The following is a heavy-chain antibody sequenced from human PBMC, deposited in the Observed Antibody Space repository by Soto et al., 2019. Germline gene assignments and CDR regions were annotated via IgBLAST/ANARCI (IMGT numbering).Heavy chain of an antibody. CDR3: VTDISFSLAGRLY. V-gene: IGHV3-15*04. J-gene: IGHJ4*02. D-gene: IGHD6-13*01. Sequence: DVQLAESGGGLVKPGGSLRLSCAVSGITFNNAWMTWVRQAPGRGLEWVGRVASETDGGTTDYAAPVKGRFSISRDESTSTIYLQMNSLKTEDTAVYYCVTDISFSLAGRLYWGRGTLVTVSS. CDR2: VASETDGGTT. CDR1: GITFNNAW.